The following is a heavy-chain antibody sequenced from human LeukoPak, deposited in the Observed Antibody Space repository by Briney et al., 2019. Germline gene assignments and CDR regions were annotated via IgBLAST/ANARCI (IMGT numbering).Heavy chain of an antibody. CDR1: GGSMSSYY. J-gene: IGHJ6*03. Sequence: SETLSLTCTVSGGSMSSYYWSWIRQPPGKGLEWIGYIYYSGGTNYNPSLKSRVTMSVDTSKNQFSLTLNSVTAADTAVYYCARSVVRGVNTIRGYYYYYMDVWGKGTTVTISS. CDR2: IYYSGGT. V-gene: IGHV4-59*01. D-gene: IGHD3-10*01. CDR3: ARSVVRGVNTIRGYYYYYMDV.